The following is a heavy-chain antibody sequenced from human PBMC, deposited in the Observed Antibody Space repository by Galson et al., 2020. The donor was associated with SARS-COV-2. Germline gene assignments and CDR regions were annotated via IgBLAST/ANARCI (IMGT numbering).Heavy chain of an antibody. J-gene: IGHJ4*02. CDR1: GFTLSDYA. D-gene: IGHD3-10*01. Sequence: GESLKISCAASGFTLSDYAMNWVRLLPGRGLEWLAVISYDGSNEYCADSVKGRFTISRDNSKNMLDLQMTSLRAEDTAVYYCAREVTGYYASGPYDSWGQGILVTVSS. V-gene: IGHV3-30*04. CDR3: AREVTGYYASGPYDS. CDR2: ISYDGSNE.